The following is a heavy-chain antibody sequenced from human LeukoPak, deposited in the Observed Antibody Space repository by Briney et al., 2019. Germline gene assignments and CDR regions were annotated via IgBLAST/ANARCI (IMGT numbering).Heavy chain of an antibody. V-gene: IGHV3-66*01. CDR1: GFTVSSNY. CDR2: IYSGGST. J-gene: IGHJ4*02. Sequence: PGGSLRLSCAASGFTVSSNYMSWVRQAPGKGLEWVSVIYSGGSTYYADSVKGRFTISRDNSKNTLYLQMNSLRAEDTAVYYCAKDPWGLGELSLPDYWGQGTLVTVSS. CDR3: AKDPWGLGELSLPDY. D-gene: IGHD3-16*02.